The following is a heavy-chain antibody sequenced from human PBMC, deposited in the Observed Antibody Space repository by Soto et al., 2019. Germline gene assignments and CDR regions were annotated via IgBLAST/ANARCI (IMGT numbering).Heavy chain of an antibody. D-gene: IGHD3-3*01. J-gene: IGHJ4*02. CDR2: IYYSGTT. V-gene: IGHV4-59*01. Sequence: QVQLQESGPGLVKPSETLSLTCTVSGGSISSYYWGWIRQPPGKGLEWIGYIYYSGTTNYNPSLKSRVTMSVDTSKNQFSLKLTSVTAADTAVYYCARAPPPISYGPGQREYYLDYWGQGTLVTVSS. CDR3: ARAPPPISYGPGQREYYLDY. CDR1: GGSISSYY.